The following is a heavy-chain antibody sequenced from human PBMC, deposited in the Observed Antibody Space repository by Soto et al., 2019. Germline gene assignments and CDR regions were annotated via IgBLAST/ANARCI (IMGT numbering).Heavy chain of an antibody. CDR1: GFTFDDHA. CDR3: AKGQGYYYDSSGSGGMDV. Sequence: PGGSLRLSCAASGFTFDDHAMHWVRQAPGKGLEWVSGINWNSGVIGYADSVKGRFTISRDNAKNSLYLQINSLRAEDTALYYCAKGQGYYYDSSGSGGMDVWGQGTTVTVSS. CDR2: INWNSGVI. J-gene: IGHJ6*02. D-gene: IGHD3-22*01. V-gene: IGHV3-9*01.